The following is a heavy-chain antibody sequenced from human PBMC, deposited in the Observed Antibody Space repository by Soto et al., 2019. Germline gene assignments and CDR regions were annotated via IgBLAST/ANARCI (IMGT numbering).Heavy chain of an antibody. Sequence: SETLSLTCAVYGGSFSGYYWSWIRQPPGKGLEWIGEINHSGSTNYNPSLKSRVTISVDTSKNQFSLKLSSVTAADTAVYYCARGFRANWGSRSDWFDPWGQGTLVTVSS. V-gene: IGHV4-34*01. CDR3: ARGFRANWGSRSDWFDP. CDR1: GGSFSGYY. CDR2: INHSGST. J-gene: IGHJ5*02. D-gene: IGHD7-27*01.